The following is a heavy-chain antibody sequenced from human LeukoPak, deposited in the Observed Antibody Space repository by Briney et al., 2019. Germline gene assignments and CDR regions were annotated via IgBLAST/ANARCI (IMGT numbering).Heavy chain of an antibody. CDR1: GGSISSYY. Sequence: SETLSLTCSVSGGSISSYYWSWIRQPPGKGLEWIGEINHSGSTNYNPSLKSRVTMSVDKSKNQFTLKLSSVTAADTAVYFCASADYYRLDFWGQGTLVTVSS. J-gene: IGHJ4*02. V-gene: IGHV4-34*01. CDR2: INHSGST. D-gene: IGHD3-10*01. CDR3: ASADYYRLDF.